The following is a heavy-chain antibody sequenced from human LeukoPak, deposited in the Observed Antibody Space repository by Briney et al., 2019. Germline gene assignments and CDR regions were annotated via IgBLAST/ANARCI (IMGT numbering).Heavy chain of an antibody. Sequence: SETLPLTCTVSGGSISSHYWSWIRQPPGKGLEWIGYIYYSGSTNYNPSLKSRVTISVDTSKNQFSLKLSSVTAADTAVYYCARVASGITTSIFFDYWGQGTLVTVSS. D-gene: IGHD3-10*01. J-gene: IGHJ4*02. CDR1: GGSISSHY. CDR2: IYYSGST. V-gene: IGHV4-59*11. CDR3: ARVASGITTSIFFDY.